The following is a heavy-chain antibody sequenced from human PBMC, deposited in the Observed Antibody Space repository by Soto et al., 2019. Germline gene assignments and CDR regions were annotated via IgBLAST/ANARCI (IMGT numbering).Heavy chain of an antibody. CDR1: GGSISTYY. Sequence: SETLSLTCTVSGGSISTYYWSWIRQPPGKGLEWIGLIYYSGSTNYNPSLKSRVTISVDTSKNQFSLKLNSMTAADTAVYYCARHNYGSGSTYFDYWGQGTLVTVSS. D-gene: IGHD3-10*01. J-gene: IGHJ4*02. V-gene: IGHV4-59*08. CDR3: ARHNYGSGSTYFDY. CDR2: IYYSGST.